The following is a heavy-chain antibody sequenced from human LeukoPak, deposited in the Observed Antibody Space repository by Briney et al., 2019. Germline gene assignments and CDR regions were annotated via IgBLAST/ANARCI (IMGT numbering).Heavy chain of an antibody. CDR1: GFTFSNAW. D-gene: IGHD6-6*01. Sequence: GGSLRLSCAASGFTFSNAWMSWVRQAPGKGLEWVGRIRSKANSYATAYAASVKGRFTISRDDSKNTAYLQMNSLKTEDTAVYYCTSSITALGDYWGQGTLVTVSS. CDR2: IRSKANSYAT. CDR3: TSSITALGDY. J-gene: IGHJ4*02. V-gene: IGHV3-73*01.